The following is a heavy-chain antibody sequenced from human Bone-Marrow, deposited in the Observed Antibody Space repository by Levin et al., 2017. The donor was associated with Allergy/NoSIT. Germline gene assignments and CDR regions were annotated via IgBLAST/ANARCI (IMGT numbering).Heavy chain of an antibody. V-gene: IGHV3-33*03. D-gene: IGHD3-9*01. CDR3: AKSPTLTGYDEWFDP. CDR2: ISYDGDFI. J-gene: IGHJ5*02. Sequence: GGSLRLSCAASGFSFRSYGMHWVRQAPGKGLEWVGLISYDGDFIFYGDSVKGRFTIARDNSNSTLFLQMDSLSADDKAIYYCAKSPTLTGYDEWFDPWGQGTLVTVSS. CDR1: GFSFRSYG.